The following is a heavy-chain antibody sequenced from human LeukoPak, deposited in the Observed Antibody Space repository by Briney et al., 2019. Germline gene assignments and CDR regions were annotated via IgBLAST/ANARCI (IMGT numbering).Heavy chain of an antibody. CDR1: GFAVSNNY. V-gene: IGHV3-66*02. J-gene: IGHJ6*02. CDR2: IYSGGST. CDR3: ARESLYYDSSGPGV. D-gene: IGHD3-22*01. Sequence: GGSLRLSCTASGFAVSNNYMSWVRQAPGKGVEWVSVIYSGGSTYYADSVKGRFTISRDSSKNTLYLQMDSLRAEDTAVYYCARESLYYDSSGPGVWGQGTTVTVSS.